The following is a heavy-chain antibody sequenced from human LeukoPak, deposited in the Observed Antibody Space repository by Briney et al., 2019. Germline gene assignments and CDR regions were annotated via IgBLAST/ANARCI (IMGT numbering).Heavy chain of an antibody. J-gene: IGHJ2*01. CDR2: IYHSGST. D-gene: IGHD1-14*01. CDR3: ARATTMYKRDSWYFDL. V-gene: IGHV4-4*02. CDR1: GGSITNSNW. Sequence: PSETLSLTCAVSGGSITNSNWWSWVRQPPGKGLEWIGEIYHSGSTNYNPSLKSRVIISVDKSKNQFSLKVSSVTAADTALYYCARATTMYKRDSWYFDLWGRGTLVTVSS.